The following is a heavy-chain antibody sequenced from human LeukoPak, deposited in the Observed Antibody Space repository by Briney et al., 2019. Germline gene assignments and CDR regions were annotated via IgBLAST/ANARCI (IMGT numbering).Heavy chain of an antibody. Sequence: ESGPTLVNPTQTLTLTCTFSGFSLSTSGVGVGSIRQPPGKALEWLALIYWDDDKRYKPSLKSRLTITKDTFNNQIVLTTTNMDPVDTATYYCAHRRGHLYYESSGSIYGGRFDYWGQGTLVTVSS. CDR3: AHRRGHLYYESSGSIYGGRFDY. CDR1: GFSLSTSGVG. V-gene: IGHV2-5*02. CDR2: IYWDDDK. D-gene: IGHD3-22*01. J-gene: IGHJ4*02.